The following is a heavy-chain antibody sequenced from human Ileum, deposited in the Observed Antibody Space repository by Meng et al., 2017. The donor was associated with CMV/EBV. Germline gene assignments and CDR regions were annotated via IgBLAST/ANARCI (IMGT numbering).Heavy chain of an antibody. CDR2: FNHYGST. J-gene: IGHJ4*02. Sequence: QLPLQGCAAGLWMLSETLSLTCAVYGVSFSGYYWSWIRQVPGKGLEWIGEFNHYGSTNYNPSLKSRVTISVDTSKNQFSLNLSSVTAADTAVYYCASGKSNLEYWGQGTLVTVSS. D-gene: IGHD4-11*01. CDR3: ASGKSNLEY. V-gene: IGHV4-34*01. CDR1: GVSFSGYY.